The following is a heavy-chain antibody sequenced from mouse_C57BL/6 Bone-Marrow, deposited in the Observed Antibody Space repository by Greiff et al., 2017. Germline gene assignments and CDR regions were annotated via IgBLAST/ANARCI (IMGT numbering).Heavy chain of an antibody. V-gene: IGHV1-52*01. J-gene: IGHJ3*01. CDR1: GYTFTSYW. CDR2: IDPSDSET. D-gene: IGHD2-5*01. Sequence: QVQLQQPGAELVRPGSSVKLSCKASGYTFTSYWMHWVKQRPIQGLEWIGNIDPSDSETPYNQKFKDKATLTVDKSSSTAYMQLSSLTSEDSAVYYCARSPAYYSNSGFAYWGQGTLVTVSA. CDR3: ARSPAYYSNSGFAY.